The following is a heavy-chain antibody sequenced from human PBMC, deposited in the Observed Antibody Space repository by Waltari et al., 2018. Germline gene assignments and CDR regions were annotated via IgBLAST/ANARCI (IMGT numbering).Heavy chain of an antibody. D-gene: IGHD6-13*01. V-gene: IGHV4-34*01. CDR3: ARGGYTPL. CDR1: GGSFSGYY. CDR2: INHSGST. J-gene: IGHJ4*02. Sequence: QVQLQQWGAGLLKPSETLSLTCAVYGGSFSGYYWSWIRQPPGKGLEWIGEINHSGSTNYNPSLKSRVTISVDTSKNQFSLKLSSGTAADTAVYFCARGGYTPLWGQGTLVTVSS.